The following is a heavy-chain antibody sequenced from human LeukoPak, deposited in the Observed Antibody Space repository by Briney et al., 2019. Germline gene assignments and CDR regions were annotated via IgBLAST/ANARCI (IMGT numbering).Heavy chain of an antibody. CDR3: ARGEYYYDSSGSQIPSFDY. J-gene: IGHJ4*02. CDR1: GYTLTELS. D-gene: IGHD3-22*01. V-gene: IGHV1-69*13. Sequence: SVNVSCTVSGYTLTELSMHWVRQAPGKGLEWMGGIIPIFGTANYAQKFQGRVTITADESTSTAYMELSSLRSEDTAVYYCARGEYYYDSSGSQIPSFDYWGQGTLVTVSS. CDR2: IIPIFGTA.